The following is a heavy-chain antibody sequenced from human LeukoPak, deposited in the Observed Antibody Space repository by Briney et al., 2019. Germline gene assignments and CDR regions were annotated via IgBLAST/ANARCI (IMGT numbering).Heavy chain of an antibody. CDR3: AKDRISVWFGAPQHTDY. CDR1: GFTFSSYG. CDR2: ISYDGSNK. J-gene: IGHJ4*02. D-gene: IGHD3-10*01. V-gene: IGHV3-30*18. Sequence: GGSLRLSCAASGFTFSSYGMHWVRQAPGKGLEWVAVISYDGSNKYYADSVRGRFTISRDNSKNTLYLQMNSLRAEDTAVYYCAKDRISVWFGAPQHTDYWGQGTLVTVSS.